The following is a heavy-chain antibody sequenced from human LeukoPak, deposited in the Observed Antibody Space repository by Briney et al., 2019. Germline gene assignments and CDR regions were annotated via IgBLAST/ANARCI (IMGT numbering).Heavy chain of an antibody. CDR1: GYTFTGYY. CDR3: ASSPGIAVAGTWGVFDY. J-gene: IGHJ4*02. Sequence: VASVKVSCKASGYTFTGYYMHWVRQAPGQGLEWMGWINPNSGGTNYAQKFQGRVTMTRDTSISTAYMELSRLRSDDTAVYYCASSPGIAVAGTWGVFDYWGQGTLVTVSS. D-gene: IGHD6-19*01. CDR2: INPNSGGT. V-gene: IGHV1-2*02.